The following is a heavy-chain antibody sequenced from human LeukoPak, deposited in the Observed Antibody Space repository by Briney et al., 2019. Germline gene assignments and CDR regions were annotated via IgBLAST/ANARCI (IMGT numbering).Heavy chain of an antibody. CDR3: ARRSWFVDY. CDR1: GGSPSSYY. V-gene: IGHV4-59*08. D-gene: IGHD6-13*01. Sequence: SETLSLTCTVSGGSPSSYYWSWIRQPPGKGLEWIGYIYSSGSTDYNPSLKSRITISEDTSKNQFSLKLTSVTAADTAVYYCARRSWFVDYWGQGTLVTVSS. J-gene: IGHJ4*02. CDR2: IYSSGST.